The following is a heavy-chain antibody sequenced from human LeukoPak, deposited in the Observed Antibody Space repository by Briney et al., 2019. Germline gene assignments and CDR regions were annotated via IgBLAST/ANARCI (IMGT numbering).Heavy chain of an antibody. D-gene: IGHD2-15*01. CDR2: IRSEANNYAT. J-gene: IGHJ4*02. V-gene: IGHV3-73*01. Sequence: GGSLRLSCAASGFTFSGSVMHWVRQAPGNGLEWVGRIRSEANNYATAYVASVKGRFTISRDDSKNTAFLQMNSLKTEDAAVYYCTSIYCSGGSCYLYWGQGTLVTVSS. CDR1: GFTFSGSV. CDR3: TSIYCSGGSCYLY.